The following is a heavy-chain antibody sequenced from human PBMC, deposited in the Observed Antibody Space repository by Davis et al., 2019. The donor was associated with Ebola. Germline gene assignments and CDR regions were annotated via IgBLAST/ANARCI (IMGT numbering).Heavy chain of an antibody. Sequence: SETLSLTCAVSGGSISSGGYSWSWIRQPPGKGLEWIGDISHSGHTYYNPSLRSRLTISVDTSKNQFSLKLSSVTAADTAVYYCARGLSDSGNYEFDYGMDVWGKGNTVTVSS. D-gene: IGHD1-26*01. V-gene: IGHV4-30-2*03. CDR2: ISHSGHT. CDR3: ARGLSDSGNYEFDYGMDV. J-gene: IGHJ6*04. CDR1: GGSISSGGYS.